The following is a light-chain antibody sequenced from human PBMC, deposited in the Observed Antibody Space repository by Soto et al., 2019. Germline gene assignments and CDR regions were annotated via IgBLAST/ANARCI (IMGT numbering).Light chain of an antibody. CDR3: QVWDSGSDHVE. V-gene: IGLV3-21*02. Sequence: SYELTQAPSVSVAPGQTARITCGGNNIGSKSVHWYQHKAGQAPVVVLYGGSDRPSGIPERFSGSNSGNTATLTIRRVGAGDEADYYCQVWDSGSDHVEFGGGTKLTVL. CDR2: GGS. J-gene: IGLJ2*01. CDR1: NIGSKS.